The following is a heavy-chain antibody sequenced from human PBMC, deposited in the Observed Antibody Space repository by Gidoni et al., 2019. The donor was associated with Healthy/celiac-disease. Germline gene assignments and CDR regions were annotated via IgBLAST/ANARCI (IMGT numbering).Heavy chain of an antibody. CDR2: IKSDGSST. CDR1: GFTFSSYW. CDR3: ARDGYYYEIDY. Sequence: EVQLVGSGGGLVQPGGSLGLSCAASGFTFSSYWMLWGRQAPGKGLVWVSRIKSDGSSTSYADSVKGRFTISRDNAKNTLYLQMNSLRAEDTAVYYCARDGYYYEIDYWGQGTLVTVSS. D-gene: IGHD3-22*01. J-gene: IGHJ4*02. V-gene: IGHV3-74*01.